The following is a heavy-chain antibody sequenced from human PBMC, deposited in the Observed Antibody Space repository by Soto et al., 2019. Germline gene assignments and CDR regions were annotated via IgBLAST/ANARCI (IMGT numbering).Heavy chain of an antibody. CDR1: GGTFSSYA. CDR3: ARELNYYGSGSPNWYFDL. D-gene: IGHD3-10*01. J-gene: IGHJ2*01. CDR2: IIPIFVTA. V-gene: IGHV1-69*01. Sequence: QVQLVQSGAEVKKPGSSVKVSCKASGGTFSSYAISWVRQAPGQGLDGRGGIIPIFVTANYAQRFQGRVTITADESTSTAYMELSSLRSEDTAVYYCARELNYYGSGSPNWYFDLWGRGTLVTVSS.